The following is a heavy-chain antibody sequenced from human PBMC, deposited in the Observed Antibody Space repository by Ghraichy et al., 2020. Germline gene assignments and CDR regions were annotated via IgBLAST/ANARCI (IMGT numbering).Heavy chain of an antibody. CDR3: ARGGVVVAATGAFDI. D-gene: IGHD2-15*01. Sequence: GGSLRLSCAASGFTFSSYWMSWVRQAPGKGLEWVANIKQDGSEKYYVDSVKGRFTISRDNAKNSLYLQMNSLRAEDTAVYYCARGGVVVAATGAFDIWGQGTMVTVSS. J-gene: IGHJ3*02. CDR2: IKQDGSEK. V-gene: IGHV3-7*03. CDR1: GFTFSSYW.